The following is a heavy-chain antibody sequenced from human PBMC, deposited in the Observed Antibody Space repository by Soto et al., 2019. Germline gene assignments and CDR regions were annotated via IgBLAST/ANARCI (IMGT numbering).Heavy chain of an antibody. D-gene: IGHD1-26*01. V-gene: IGHV4-34*01. J-gene: IGHJ5*01. CDR2: INHSGST. CDR1: GGSFSGYY. Sequence: QVQLQQWGAGLLKPSETLSLTCAVYGGSFSGYYWSWIRQPPGKGLVWIGEINHSGSTNYNPSLKSRVTISVDTSKNRFSLQLSSVTAADSAVYYCARGPTVGASGGFGFDSWGQGTLVTVSS. CDR3: ARGPTVGASGGFGFDS.